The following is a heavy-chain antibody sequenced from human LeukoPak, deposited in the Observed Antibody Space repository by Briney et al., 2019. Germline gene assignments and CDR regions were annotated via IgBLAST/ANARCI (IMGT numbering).Heavy chain of an antibody. J-gene: IGHJ4*02. CDR1: GFTFSTYN. CDR3: ARAGGSSSWDPFDY. CDR2: ISSSSRTI. D-gene: IGHD6-13*01. V-gene: IGHV3-48*01. Sequence: GGSLRLSCAASGFTFSTYNMNWVRQAPGKGLEWVSYISSSSRTIFYADSLKGRFTISRDNAKNSLYLQMNSLRAEDTAVYYCARAGGSSSWDPFDYWGQGTLVTVSP.